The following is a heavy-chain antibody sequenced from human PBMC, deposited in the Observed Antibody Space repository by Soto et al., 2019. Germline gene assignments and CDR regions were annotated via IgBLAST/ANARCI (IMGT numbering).Heavy chain of an antibody. Sequence: QVQLVQSGAEVKKPGSSVKVSCKASGGTFGSYAISWVRQAPGQGLEWMGGIIPIPGTANYAQKFQGRVTIAAAESTSTAYMELSSLRSEATAVYYCARSQGSSTSLEIYYYYYYGMDVWGQGTTVTVSS. V-gene: IGHV1-69*01. D-gene: IGHD2-2*01. CDR1: GGTFGSYA. CDR2: IIPIPGTA. CDR3: ARSQGSSTSLEIYYYYYYGMDV. J-gene: IGHJ6*02.